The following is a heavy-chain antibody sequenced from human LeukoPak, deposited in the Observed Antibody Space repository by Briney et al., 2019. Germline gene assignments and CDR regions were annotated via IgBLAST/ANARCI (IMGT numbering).Heavy chain of an antibody. D-gene: IGHD3-10*01. CDR2: ISGSGGST. V-gene: IGHV3-23*01. CDR3: AKSSSAVWFGESTAY. J-gene: IGHJ4*02. Sequence: PGGSLRLSCAASGFTFSSYAMSWVRQAPGKGLEWVSAISGSGGSTYYADSVKGRFTISRDNSKNTLYLQMNSLRAEDTAVYYCAKSSSAVWFGESTAYWGQGTLVTVSS. CDR1: GFTFSSYA.